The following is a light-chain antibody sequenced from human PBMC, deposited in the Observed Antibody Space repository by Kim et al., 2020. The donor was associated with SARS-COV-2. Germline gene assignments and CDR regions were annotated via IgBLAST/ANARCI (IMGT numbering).Light chain of an antibody. CDR1: QSISNSY. V-gene: IGKV3-20*01. J-gene: IGKJ1*01. CDR3: QQYGRSSRT. CDR2: GAS. Sequence: EIVLTQSPDTLSLSPGERATLSCRASQSISNSYIIWYQQKPGQAPRLLIYGASNRATGIPDRFSGSGSGTDFTLTISRLEPEDSAVYYCQQYGRSSRTFGQGTKVEIK.